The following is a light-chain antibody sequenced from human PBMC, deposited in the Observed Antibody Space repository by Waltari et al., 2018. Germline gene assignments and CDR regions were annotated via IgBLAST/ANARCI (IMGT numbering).Light chain of an antibody. CDR1: QSVRGI. J-gene: IGKJ1*01. Sequence: EIVMTQSPATLSVSPGERATLSCRASQSVRGIFAWYQQKPGQAPRRLINGASTRATGIPARFSGSGSGTEFTLTNSSMQSEDFAVYYCQQYNNWPRTFGQGTKVEIK. CDR3: QQYNNWPRT. V-gene: IGKV3-15*01. CDR2: GAS.